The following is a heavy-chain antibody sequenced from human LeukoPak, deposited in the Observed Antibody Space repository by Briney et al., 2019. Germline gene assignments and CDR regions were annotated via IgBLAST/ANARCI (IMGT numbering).Heavy chain of an antibody. D-gene: IGHD4-17*01. CDR1: GFTFTTYW. V-gene: IGHV3-30*02. CDR2: IRYDGSNK. Sequence: PGGSLRLSCAASGFTFTTYWMGWVRQAPGKGLEWVAFIRYDGSNKFHADSVRGRFTIPRDNSKNTLSLQMNSLRAEDTAVYYCAKDWGDYGDYPDAFDIWGQGTMVTVSS. CDR3: AKDWGDYGDYPDAFDI. J-gene: IGHJ3*02.